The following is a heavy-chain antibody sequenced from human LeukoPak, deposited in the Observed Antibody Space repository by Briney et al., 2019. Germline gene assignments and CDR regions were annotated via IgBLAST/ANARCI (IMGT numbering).Heavy chain of an antibody. Sequence: SETLSLPCTVSGGSIISYYWNWIRQPPGKGLEWIGYTYYSGGTNYNPSLKSRVTISVDTSKNQFSLKLSSVTAADTAVYYCARRVPGYYGMDVWGQGTTVTVSS. D-gene: IGHD3-10*01. V-gene: IGHV4-59*01. CDR2: TYYSGGT. CDR3: ARRVPGYYGMDV. CDR1: GGSIISYY. J-gene: IGHJ6*02.